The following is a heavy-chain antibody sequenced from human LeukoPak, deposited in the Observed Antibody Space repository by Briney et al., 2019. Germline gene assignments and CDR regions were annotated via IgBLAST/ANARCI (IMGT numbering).Heavy chain of an antibody. Sequence: PGGSLRLSCAASGFTVSSNYMSWVRQPPGKGLEWVSVIYSTGSTYYAASVKGRFTISRDNSKSTLYLQMSSLRGEDTAVYYCARGSSSGFELDYWGQGTLVTVSS. V-gene: IGHV3-53*01. CDR1: GFTVSSNY. CDR2: IYSTGST. D-gene: IGHD6-19*01. CDR3: ARGSSSGFELDY. J-gene: IGHJ4*02.